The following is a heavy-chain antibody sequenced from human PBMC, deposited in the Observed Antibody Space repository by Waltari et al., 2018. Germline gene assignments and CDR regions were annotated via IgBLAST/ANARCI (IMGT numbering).Heavy chain of an antibody. CDR3: AINVDIRPRAFDI. Sequence: QVQLVQSGAEVKKPGSSVKVSCKASGGTFSSYAISWVRQAPGQGLEWMGGTSPSVGTANYAQKFQGRVTITADESTSTAYMELSSLRSEDTAVYYCAINVDIRPRAFDIWGQGTMVTVSS. V-gene: IGHV1-69*12. D-gene: IGHD2-2*03. CDR2: TSPSVGTA. J-gene: IGHJ3*02. CDR1: GGTFSSYA.